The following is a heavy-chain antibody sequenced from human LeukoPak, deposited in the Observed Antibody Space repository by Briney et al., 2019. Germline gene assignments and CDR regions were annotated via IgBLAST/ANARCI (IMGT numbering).Heavy chain of an antibody. Sequence: GGSLKLSCAASGFTFSSYWMSWVRQAPGKGLEWVANIKQDGSEKYYVDSVKGRFTISRDNAKNSLYLQMNSLRAEDTAVYYCARDHQRGYSYGTFGYWGQGTLVTVSS. CDR3: ARDHQRGYSYGTFGY. CDR1: GFTFSSYW. J-gene: IGHJ4*02. CDR2: IKQDGSEK. D-gene: IGHD5-18*01. V-gene: IGHV3-7*01.